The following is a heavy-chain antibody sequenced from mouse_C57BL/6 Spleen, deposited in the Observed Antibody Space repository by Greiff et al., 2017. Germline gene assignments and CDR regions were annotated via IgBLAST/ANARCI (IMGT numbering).Heavy chain of an antibody. CDR3: AYYYGSSVFAY. CDR1: GYTFTSYW. J-gene: IGHJ3*01. CDR2: IHPNSGST. D-gene: IGHD1-1*01. V-gene: IGHV1-64*01. Sequence: QVQLQQSGAELVKPGASVKLSCKASGYTFTSYWMHWVKQRPGQGREWIGMIHPNSGSTNYNEKFKSKATLTVDKSSSTAYMQLSSLTSEDSAVYYCAYYYGSSVFAYWGQGTLVTVSA.